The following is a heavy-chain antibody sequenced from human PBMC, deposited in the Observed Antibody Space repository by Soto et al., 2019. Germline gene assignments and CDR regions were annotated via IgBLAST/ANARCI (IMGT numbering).Heavy chain of an antibody. CDR1: GYSFTSYW. D-gene: IGHD6-6*01. CDR2: IYPGDSDT. CDR3: ARQELATSWNYYYGMDV. V-gene: IGHV5-51*01. J-gene: IGHJ6*02. Sequence: GESLKISCKGSGYSFTSYWIGWVRQMPGKGLEWMGIIYPGDSDTRYSPSFQGQVTISADKSISTAYLQWSSLKASDTAMYYCARQELATSWNYYYGMDVWGQGTTVTVSS.